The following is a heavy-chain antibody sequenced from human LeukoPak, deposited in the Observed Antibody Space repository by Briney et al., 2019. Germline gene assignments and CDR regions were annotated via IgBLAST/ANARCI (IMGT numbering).Heavy chain of an antibody. CDR1: GFTFSSYA. CDR2: IASGGST. CDR3: AKRTGTGWFDY. J-gene: IGHJ4*02. V-gene: IGHV3-23*01. D-gene: IGHD1-14*01. Sequence: PGGSLRLSCVASGFTFSSYAMSWVRQAPGKGLKWVSTIASGGSTYYADSVKARFTISRDNSKITLYLQLSTLRAEDTAVYFCAKRTGTGWFDYWGQGTLVTVSS.